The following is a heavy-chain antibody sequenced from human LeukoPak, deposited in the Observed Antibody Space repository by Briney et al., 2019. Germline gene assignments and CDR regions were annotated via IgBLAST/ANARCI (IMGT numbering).Heavy chain of an antibody. J-gene: IGHJ5*02. Sequence: GGSLRLSCAASGFTFSSYGMSWVRQAPGKGLEWVSAISGSGGSTYYADSVKGRFTISRDNSKNTLYLQVNSLRAEDTAVYYCAKRSNPYGDYRSNWFDPWGQGTLVTVSS. CDR2: ISGSGGST. V-gene: IGHV3-23*01. CDR1: GFTFSSYG. CDR3: AKRSNPYGDYRSNWFDP. D-gene: IGHD4-17*01.